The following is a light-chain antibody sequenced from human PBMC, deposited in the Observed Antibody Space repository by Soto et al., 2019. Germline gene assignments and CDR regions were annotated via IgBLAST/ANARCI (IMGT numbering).Light chain of an antibody. CDR3: QSYDSSLRAVV. CDR2: GNN. V-gene: IGLV1-40*01. CDR1: SSNIGAGYD. J-gene: IGLJ2*01. Sequence: QSVLTQPPSVSGAPGQRVTISCTESSSNIGAGYDVQWYQQLPGTAPKLLIYGNNNRPSGVPGRFSGSKSGTSASLAITGLQAEDEAGYYCQSYDSSLRAVVFGGGTKLTVL.